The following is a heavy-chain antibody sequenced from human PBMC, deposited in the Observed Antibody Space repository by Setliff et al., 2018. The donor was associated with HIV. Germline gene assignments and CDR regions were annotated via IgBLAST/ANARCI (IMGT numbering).Heavy chain of an antibody. V-gene: IGHV3-30*06. D-gene: IGHD3-10*01. CDR3: ARSVIGYYYYGMDV. CDR2: ISYDGSNK. J-gene: IGHJ6*02. Sequence: GGSLRLSCAASGFTFSYYGMHWVRQAPDKGLEWVAVISYDGSNKYYADSVKGRFTISRDNSKNTLYLQMNSLRAEDTAVYYCARSVIGYYYYGMDVWGQGTLVTVSS. CDR1: GFTFSYYG.